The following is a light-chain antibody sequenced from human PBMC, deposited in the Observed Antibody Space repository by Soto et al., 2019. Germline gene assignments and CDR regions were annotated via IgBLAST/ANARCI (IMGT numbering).Light chain of an antibody. CDR2: WAS. Sequence: DIVMTQSPDSLAVSLGERATINCKSSQSVLYSSNNKNYLAWYQQKPGQTPNLLIYWASTRESGVPDRFSGSGSGTDFTLTISSLQAEDGAVYYCQQYYSTPHTFGRGTRLEIK. CDR1: QSVLYSSNNKNY. CDR3: QQYYSTPHT. J-gene: IGKJ2*01. V-gene: IGKV4-1*01.